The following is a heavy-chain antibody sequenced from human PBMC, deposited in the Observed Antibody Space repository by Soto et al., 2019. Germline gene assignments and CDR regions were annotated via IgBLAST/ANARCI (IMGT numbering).Heavy chain of an antibody. J-gene: IGHJ4*02. CDR2: IIPMFGTT. CDR3: ARGGDGYNQAYKYYFDY. V-gene: IGHV1-69*06. CDR1: GGTFSSYT. Sequence: QVQLVQSGAEVMKHGSSVKVSCRASGGTFSSYTISWVRQAPGQGLEWMGGIIPMFGTTRYAQKFQGRVTITADKSTNTAYMELSSLRSEDTAVYYCARGGDGYNQAYKYYFDYWGQGTLVTVSS. D-gene: IGHD5-12*01.